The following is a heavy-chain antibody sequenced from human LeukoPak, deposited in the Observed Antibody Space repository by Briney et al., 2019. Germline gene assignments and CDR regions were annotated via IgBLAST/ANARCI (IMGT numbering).Heavy chain of an antibody. D-gene: IGHD3-3*01. Sequence: PSETLSITCAVYGGSFSGYYWSWIRQPPGKGLEWIGEINHSGSTNYNPSLKSRVTISVDTSKNQLSLKLSSVTAADTAVYYCARAVPYYDFWSGYSPWGQGTLVTVSS. V-gene: IGHV4-34*01. J-gene: IGHJ5*02. CDR3: ARAVPYYDFWSGYSP. CDR1: GGSFSGYY. CDR2: INHSGST.